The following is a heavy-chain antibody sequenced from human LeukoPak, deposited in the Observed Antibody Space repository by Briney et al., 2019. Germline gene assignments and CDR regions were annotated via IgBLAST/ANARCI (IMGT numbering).Heavy chain of an antibody. CDR3: ARANIAAAGIDY. CDR1: GFTFGDYA. CDR2: ISSSGSTI. D-gene: IGHD6-13*01. Sequence: GGSLRLSCTASGFTFGDYAMSWFRQAPGKGLEWVSYISSSGSTIYYADSVKGRFTISRDNAKNSLYLQMNSLRAEDTAVYYCARANIAAAGIDYWGQGTLVTVSS. J-gene: IGHJ4*02. V-gene: IGHV3-11*01.